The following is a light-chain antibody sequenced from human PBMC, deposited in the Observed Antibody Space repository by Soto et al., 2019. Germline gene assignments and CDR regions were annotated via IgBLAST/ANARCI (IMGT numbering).Light chain of an antibody. CDR2: GNS. V-gene: IGLV1-40*01. CDR3: QSYDSSLSGSYV. J-gene: IGLJ1*01. Sequence: QSLLTQPPSVSGAPGQRVTISCTGSSLNIGAGYDVHWYQQLPGTAPKLLIYGNSNRPSGVPDRFSGSKSGTSASLAITGLQAEDEADYYCQSYDSSLSGSYVFGTGTKLTVL. CDR1: SLNIGAGYD.